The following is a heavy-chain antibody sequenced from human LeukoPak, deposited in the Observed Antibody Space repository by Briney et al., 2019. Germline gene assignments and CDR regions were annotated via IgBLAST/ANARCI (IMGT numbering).Heavy chain of an antibody. V-gene: IGHV2-5*02. Sequence: SGPTLVNPTQTLTLTCTFSGFSLSTSGVGVGWFRQPPRKALEWLALIYWDDAKRYSPSLKNRLTITQDTSNKQVVLTMTNMDPVDTATYYCAHTVTYPLGDAFDIWGQGTMVTVSS. CDR3: AHTVTYPLGDAFDI. CDR2: IYWDDAK. CDR1: GFSLSTSGVG. D-gene: IGHD3-16*01. J-gene: IGHJ3*02.